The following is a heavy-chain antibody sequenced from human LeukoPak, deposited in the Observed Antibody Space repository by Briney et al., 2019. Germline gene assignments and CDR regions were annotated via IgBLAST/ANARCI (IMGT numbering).Heavy chain of an antibody. Sequence: PSETLSLTCAVYGGSFSGYYWSWIRQPPGKGLEWIGEINHSGSTNYNPSLKSRVTISVDTSKNQFSLKLSSVTAAEAAVSYCARCLAAPPHFYSYMDVGGKGPTVTVSS. J-gene: IGHJ6*03. V-gene: IGHV4-34*01. D-gene: IGHD6-6*01. CDR3: ARCLAAPPHFYSYMDV. CDR2: INHSGST. CDR1: GGSFSGYY.